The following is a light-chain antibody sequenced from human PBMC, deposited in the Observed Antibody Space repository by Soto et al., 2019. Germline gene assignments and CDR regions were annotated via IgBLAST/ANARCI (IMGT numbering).Light chain of an antibody. V-gene: IGKV3-20*01. CDR2: AAS. Sequence: EIVLTQSPGTLSLSPWERAALSCRASQSGSSSYLAWYQQKPGQAPRLLIYAASSRATGIPDRFSGSGSGTDFTLTISRQEPEDFAVYYCQQSHSSFTFGQGTRLEIK. CDR1: QSGSSSY. CDR3: QQSHSSFT. J-gene: IGKJ5*01.